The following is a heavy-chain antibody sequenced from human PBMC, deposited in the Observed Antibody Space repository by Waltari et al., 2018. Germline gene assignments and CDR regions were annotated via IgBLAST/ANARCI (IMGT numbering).Heavy chain of an antibody. CDR1: GFTFSSYA. J-gene: IGHJ4*02. V-gene: IGHV3-23*04. CDR3: AKDYYDSSGYYESGYFDY. CDR2: ISGSGGST. D-gene: IGHD3-22*01. Sequence: EVQLVESGGGLVQPGGSLRLSCAASGFTFSSYAMSWVRQAPGKGLEWVSAISGSGGSTYYADSVKGRFTIARDNSKNTLYLQMNSLRAEDTAVYYCAKDYYDSSGYYESGYFDYWGQGTLVTVSS.